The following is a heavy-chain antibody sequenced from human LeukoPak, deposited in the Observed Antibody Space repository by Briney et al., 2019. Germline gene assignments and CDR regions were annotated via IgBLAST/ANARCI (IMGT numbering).Heavy chain of an antibody. V-gene: IGHV3-33*06. CDR2: IWYDGSNK. CDR1: GFTFSSYG. CDR3: AKAPRGGGSMVVTSFDY. Sequence: PGGSLRPSCAASGFTFSSYGMHWVRQAPGKGLEWVAVIWYDGSNKYYADSVKGRFTISRDNSKNTLYLQMNSLRAEDTAVYYCAKAPRGGGSMVVTSFDYWGQGTLVTVSS. J-gene: IGHJ4*02. D-gene: IGHD4/OR15-4a*01.